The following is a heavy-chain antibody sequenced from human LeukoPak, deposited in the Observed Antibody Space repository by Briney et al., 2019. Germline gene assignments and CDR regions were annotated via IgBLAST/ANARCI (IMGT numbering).Heavy chain of an antibody. CDR1: GFTFDDYA. CDR3: AKDKRGGYDAYYYGMDV. Sequence: SLRLSCAASGFTFDDYAMHWVRQAPGKGLEWVSAISWNSGSIGYADSVKGRFTISRDNAKNSLYLQMNSLRAEDTALYYCAKDKRGGYDAYYYGMDVWGQGTTVTVSS. D-gene: IGHD5-12*01. J-gene: IGHJ6*02. V-gene: IGHV3-9*01. CDR2: ISWNSGSI.